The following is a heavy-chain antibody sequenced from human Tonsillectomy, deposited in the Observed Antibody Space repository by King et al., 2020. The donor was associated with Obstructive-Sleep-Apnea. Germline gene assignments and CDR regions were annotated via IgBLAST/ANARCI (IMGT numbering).Heavy chain of an antibody. CDR2: IESETDGGTT. Sequence: VQLVESGGGLVKPGGSLRLSCAASGFTVINAWMTWVRQAPGKGLEWVGRIESETDGGTTAYAAPVKGRFSISRDESKNTLYLQMNSLKTEDTALYYCTTDYSSAWRDAFDIWGQGTMVTVSS. V-gene: IGHV3-15*04. J-gene: IGHJ3*02. CDR3: TTDYSSAWRDAFDI. D-gene: IGHD6-19*01. CDR1: GFTVINAW.